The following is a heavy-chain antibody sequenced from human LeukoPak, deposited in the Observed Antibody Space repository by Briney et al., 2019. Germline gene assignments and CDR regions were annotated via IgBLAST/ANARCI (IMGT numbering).Heavy chain of an antibody. CDR3: ASNYGDYEGDFDY. Sequence: GESLKISCKGSGYSFTSYWNSWVRQMPGKGLEWMGRIDPSDSYTNYSPSFQGHVTISADKSISTAYLQWSSLKASDTAMYYCASNYGDYEGDFDYWGQGTLVTVSS. V-gene: IGHV5-10-1*01. CDR1: GYSFTSYW. D-gene: IGHD4-17*01. CDR2: IDPSDSYT. J-gene: IGHJ4*02.